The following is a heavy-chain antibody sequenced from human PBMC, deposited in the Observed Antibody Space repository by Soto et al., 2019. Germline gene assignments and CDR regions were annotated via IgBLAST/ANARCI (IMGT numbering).Heavy chain of an antibody. J-gene: IGHJ4*02. CDR3: ARGYCSSIGCSDFFDY. D-gene: IGHD2-2*01. V-gene: IGHV1-2*02. Sequence: SSVKVSCQASGYTFTGKYIHWVGQAPGPGGEWMGVINPTTGGKNYAQKFRGRGTMTWGTSISTAYTELSRLTSDDTAIYYCARGYCSSIGCSDFFDYWGQGTVVNVSS. CDR2: INPTTGGK. CDR1: GYTFTGKY.